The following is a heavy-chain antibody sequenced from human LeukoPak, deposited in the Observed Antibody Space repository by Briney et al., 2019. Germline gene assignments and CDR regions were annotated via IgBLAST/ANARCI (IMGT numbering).Heavy chain of an antibody. CDR3: AKPSTVAAKSADYYMDV. V-gene: IGHV3-23*01. CDR2: ISGSGGST. CDR1: GFTFSSYA. J-gene: IGHJ6*03. D-gene: IGHD2-15*01. Sequence: GGSLRLSCAASGFTFSSYAMSWLRQAPGKGLEWVSAISGSGGSTYYADSVKGRFTISRDNSKNTLQLQMNSLRAEDTAVCYCAKPSTVAAKSADYYMDVWGKGTTVTVSS.